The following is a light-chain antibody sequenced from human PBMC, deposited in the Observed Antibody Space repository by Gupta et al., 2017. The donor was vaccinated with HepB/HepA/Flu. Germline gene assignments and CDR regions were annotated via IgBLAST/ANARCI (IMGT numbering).Light chain of an antibody. CDR1: QSISSY. CDR3: QQRGNWPLT. V-gene: IGKV3-11*01. J-gene: IGKJ1*01. Sequence: EIVLTQSPATLSLFPGGRATLSCRASQSISSYLAWYQQKPGQAPRLLIYDASMRATGIPARFSGSGSGTDFSLAISSLEPEDFAVYYCQQRGNWPLTFGQGTKVEIK. CDR2: DAS.